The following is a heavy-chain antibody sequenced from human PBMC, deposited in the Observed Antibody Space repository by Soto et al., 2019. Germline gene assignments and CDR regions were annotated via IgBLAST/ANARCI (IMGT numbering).Heavy chain of an antibody. CDR1: GFTFSSYG. CDR3: ARVVPAAMYYYYGMDV. CDR2: ISYDGSNK. J-gene: IGHJ6*02. D-gene: IGHD2-2*01. V-gene: IGHV3-30*03. Sequence: QVQLVESGGGVVQPGRSLRLSCAASGFTFSSYGMHWVRQAPGKGLEWVAFISYDGSNKYYADSVKGRFTISRDNSKNTLYLQMNSLRAGDTAVYYCARVVPAAMYYYYGMDVWGQGTTVTVSS.